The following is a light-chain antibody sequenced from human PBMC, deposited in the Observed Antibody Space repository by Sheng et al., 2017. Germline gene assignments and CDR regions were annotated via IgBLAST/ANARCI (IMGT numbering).Light chain of an antibody. CDR1: RDIDNY. Sequence: DIQMTQSPSSLSASVGDRVTITCRASRDIDNYLVWYQQKPGKVPKLLMFSTSILQSGVPSRFRGTGGGTQFTLTIDSLQSEDVGTYYCQSYYSAPFTFGPGTKLDL. J-gene: IGKJ3*01. CDR3: QSYYSAPFT. CDR2: STS. V-gene: IGKV1-27*01.